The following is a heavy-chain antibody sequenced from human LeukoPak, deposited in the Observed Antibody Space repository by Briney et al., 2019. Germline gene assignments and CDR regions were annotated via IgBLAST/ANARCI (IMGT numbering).Heavy chain of an antibody. D-gene: IGHD6-19*01. CDR1: GFTLNNYV. CDR2: ISSSSSTI. J-gene: IGHJ4*02. V-gene: IGHV3-48*01. Sequence: GGSLRLSCAASGFTLNNYVMNWVRQAPGKGLEWVSYISSSSSTIYYADSVKGRFTISRDNAKNSLYLQMNSLRAEDTAVYYCARNQARQWLSSGDYWGQGTLVTVSS. CDR3: ARNQARQWLSSGDY.